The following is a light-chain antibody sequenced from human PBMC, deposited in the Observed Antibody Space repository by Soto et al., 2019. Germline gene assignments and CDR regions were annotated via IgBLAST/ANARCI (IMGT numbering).Light chain of an antibody. CDR2: DVS. CDR3: SSYTSSSTYV. CDR1: SSDVGGYNY. J-gene: IGLJ1*01. Sequence: QSVLTQPASLSGSPGQWITLSCTGTSSDVGGYNYVSWYQQHPGKAPKLMIYDVSNRPSGVSNRFSGSKSVNTASLTISGLQAEDEADYYCSSYTSSSTYVFGTGTKVTVL. V-gene: IGLV2-14*01.